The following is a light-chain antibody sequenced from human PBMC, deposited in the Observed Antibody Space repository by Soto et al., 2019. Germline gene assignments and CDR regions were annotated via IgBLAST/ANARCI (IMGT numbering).Light chain of an antibody. CDR1: RSDIGGYNY. Sequence: QSALTQPASVSGSPGQSITISCTGTRSDIGGYNYVSWYQQHPGKAPKLMIYDVINRPSGVSNRFSGSKSGNTASLTISGLQAEDEGDYYCSSYTSSSTPHVVFGGGTKLTVL. V-gene: IGLV2-14*03. CDR3: SSYTSSSTPHVV. J-gene: IGLJ2*01. CDR2: DVI.